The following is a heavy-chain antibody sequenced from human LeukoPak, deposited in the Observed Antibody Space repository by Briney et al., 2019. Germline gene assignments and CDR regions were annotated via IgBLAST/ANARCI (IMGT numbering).Heavy chain of an antibody. CDR2: FDPEDGET. D-gene: IGHD3-9*01. CDR3: ARVLTGSYLNY. Sequence: ASVKVSCKVSGYTLTELSMYWVRQAPGKGLEWMGGFDPEDGETIYAQKFQGRVTMTRDTSTSTVYMELSSLRSEDTAVYYCARVLTGSYLNYWGQGTLVTVSS. CDR1: GYTLTELS. J-gene: IGHJ4*02. V-gene: IGHV1-24*01.